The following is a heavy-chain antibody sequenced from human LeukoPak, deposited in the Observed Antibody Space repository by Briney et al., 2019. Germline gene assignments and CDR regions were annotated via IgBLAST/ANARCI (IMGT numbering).Heavy chain of an antibody. Sequence: PGGSLRLSCVASGFTFTNYWMTWVRQAPGKGLEWVANMKQDGREKYYVDSVKGRFTISRDNAKNSLYLQMNSLRAEDTAVYYCARVGLYDYGGNRGQEFDYWGQGTLVTVSS. V-gene: IGHV3-7*01. CDR3: ARVGLYDYGGNRGQEFDY. J-gene: IGHJ4*02. CDR2: MKQDGREK. CDR1: GFTFTNYW. D-gene: IGHD4-23*01.